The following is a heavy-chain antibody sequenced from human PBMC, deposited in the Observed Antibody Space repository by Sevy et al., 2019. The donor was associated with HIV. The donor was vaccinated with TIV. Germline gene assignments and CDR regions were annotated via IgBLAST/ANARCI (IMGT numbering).Heavy chain of an antibody. CDR3: AKADGSGYSSSWTGDYYFDY. D-gene: IGHD6-13*01. CDR2: ISGSGGST. V-gene: IGHV3-23*01. Sequence: GGSLRLSCAASGFTFSSYAMSRVRQAPGKGLEWVSAISGSGGSTYYADSVKGRFTISRDNSKNTLYLQMNSLRAEDTAVYYCAKADGSGYSSSWTGDYYFDYWGQGTLVTVSS. CDR1: GFTFSSYA. J-gene: IGHJ4*02.